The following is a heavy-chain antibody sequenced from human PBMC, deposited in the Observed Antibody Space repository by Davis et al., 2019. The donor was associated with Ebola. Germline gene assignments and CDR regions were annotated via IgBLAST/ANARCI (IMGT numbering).Heavy chain of an antibody. CDR3: ARGPQLERYDY. Sequence: MPSETLSLTCTVPGGSISSYYWSWIRQPPGKGLEWIGYIYYSGSTNYNPSLKSRVTISVDTSKNQFSLKLSSVTAADTAVYYCARGPQLERYDYWGQGTLVTVSS. CDR2: IYYSGST. CDR1: GGSISSYY. J-gene: IGHJ4*02. V-gene: IGHV4-59*01. D-gene: IGHD1-1*01.